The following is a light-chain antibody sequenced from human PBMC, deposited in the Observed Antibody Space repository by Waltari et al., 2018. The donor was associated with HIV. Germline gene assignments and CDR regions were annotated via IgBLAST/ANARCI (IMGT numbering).Light chain of an antibody. Sequence: EIVLTQSPDTLSLSPGERANLSCRDSQTVSSSYLAWYQQKPGQAPRLLIYGASNRATGIPDRFSGSGSGTDFTLTISRLEPEDCAVYFCQQYGTSPLTFGQGTKVEIK. CDR2: GAS. V-gene: IGKV3-20*01. J-gene: IGKJ1*01. CDR3: QQYGTSPLT. CDR1: QTVSSSY.